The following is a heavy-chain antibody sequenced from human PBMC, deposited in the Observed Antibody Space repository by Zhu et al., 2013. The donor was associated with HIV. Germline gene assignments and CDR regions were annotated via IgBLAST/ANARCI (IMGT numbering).Heavy chain of an antibody. Sequence: QVQLVQSGAEVKKPGASVRVSCKASGYTFTGYYIHWVRQATGQGPEWMGWLNPNSGNRDYAQKFQGRVTITMTSSITTVYMELNSLKSDDTAVYYCVRGGYRWAFDIWGQGTVVTVSS. CDR1: GYTFTGYY. V-gene: IGHV1-8*03. CDR2: LNPNSGNR. D-gene: IGHD2-8*02. CDR3: VRGGYRWAFDI. J-gene: IGHJ3*02.